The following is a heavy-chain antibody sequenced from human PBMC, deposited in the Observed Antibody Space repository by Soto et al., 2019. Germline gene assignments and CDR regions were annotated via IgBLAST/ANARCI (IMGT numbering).Heavy chain of an antibody. Sequence: SETLSLTCAVYGGSFSAYYWSWIRQPPGKGLEWIGYIYYSGSTNYNPSLKSRVTISADKSISTAYLQWSSLKASDTAMYYCASSGWGTSDGMDVWGQGTTVTVSS. V-gene: IGHV4-59*12. J-gene: IGHJ6*02. CDR2: IYYSGST. CDR3: ASSGWGTSDGMDV. D-gene: IGHD3-10*01. CDR1: GGSFSAYY.